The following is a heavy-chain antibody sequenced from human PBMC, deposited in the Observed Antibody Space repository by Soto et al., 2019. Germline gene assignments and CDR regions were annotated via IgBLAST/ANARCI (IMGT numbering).Heavy chain of an antibody. CDR3: VLVGDGVKADY. CDR2: SQNKANNYIA. V-gene: IGHV3-72*01. Sequence: GESLKISCVASGFTFSDHNMDWVRQAPGKGLDWVGRSQNKANNYIAEYAASVKGRFTISRDDSKNSLYLQMNSLKTEDTAVYYCVLVGDGVKADYWGQGTLVTVSS. J-gene: IGHJ4*02. CDR1: GFTFSDHN. D-gene: IGHD2-8*01.